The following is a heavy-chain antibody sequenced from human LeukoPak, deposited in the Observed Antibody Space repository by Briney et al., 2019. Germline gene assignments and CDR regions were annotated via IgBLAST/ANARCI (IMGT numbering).Heavy chain of an antibody. CDR1: GYTFANYG. CDR2: ISINNGNT. Sequence: ASVKVSCKASGYTFANYGISWVRQAPRHGLEWMGWISINNGNTKYAQKFQGRVTVTTDTSTSTAYMELRSLTSDDTAVYYCARDHHYYDSTGYFGYWGQGTLVTVSS. V-gene: IGHV1-18*01. J-gene: IGHJ4*02. CDR3: ARDHHYYDSTGYFGY. D-gene: IGHD3-22*01.